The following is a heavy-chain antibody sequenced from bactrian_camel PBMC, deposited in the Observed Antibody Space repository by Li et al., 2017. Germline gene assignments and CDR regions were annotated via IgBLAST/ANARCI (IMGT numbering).Heavy chain of an antibody. V-gene: IGHV3S55*01. CDR3: APDSSPQMGCY. CDR2: IDADGET. Sequence: HVQLVESGGGSAQAGGSLRLSCKLSESHNVDYCMGWYRQATGKEREEVAVIDADGETTYADSVKGRFAISQDNSKTTTWLQMNNLKLDDTAMYYCAPDSSPQMGCYWTRGTQVTVS. J-gene: IGHJ4*01. D-gene: IGHD3*01. CDR1: ESHNVDYC.